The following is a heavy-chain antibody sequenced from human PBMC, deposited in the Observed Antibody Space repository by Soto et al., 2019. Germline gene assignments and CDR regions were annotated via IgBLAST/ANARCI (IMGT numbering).Heavy chain of an antibody. V-gene: IGHV1-69*13. CDR1: GGTFSSYA. D-gene: IGHD3-3*01. CDR3: ARGIQVLRFLEWSARGYYYGMDV. CDR2: IIPIFGTA. J-gene: IGHJ6*02. Sequence: SVKVSCKASGGTFSSYAISWVRQAPGQGLEWMGGIIPIFGTANYAQKFQGRVTITADESTSTAYMELSSLRSEDTAVYYCARGIQVLRFLEWSARGYYYGMDVWGQGTTVTVSS.